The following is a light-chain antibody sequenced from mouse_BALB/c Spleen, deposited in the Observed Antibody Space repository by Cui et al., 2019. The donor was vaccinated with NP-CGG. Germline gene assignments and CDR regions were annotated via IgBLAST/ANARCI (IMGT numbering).Light chain of an antibody. CDR3: ALWYSNHWV. Sequence: QAVVIQEPALTTSPGETVTPTCRSSTGAVTTSNYANWVQEKPDHLFTGLIGGTNNRAPGVPARFSGSLIGDKAALTITGAQTEDEAIYFCALWYSNHWVFGGGTKLTVL. CDR2: GTN. V-gene: IGLV1*01. J-gene: IGLJ1*01. CDR1: TGAVTTSNY.